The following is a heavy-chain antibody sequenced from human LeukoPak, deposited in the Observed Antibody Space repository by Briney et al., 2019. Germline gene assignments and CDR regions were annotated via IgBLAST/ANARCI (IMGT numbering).Heavy chain of an antibody. V-gene: IGHV3-33*01. D-gene: IGHD6-13*01. CDR3: ARVKPIAAGGD. CDR1: GFTFSSYG. CDR2: IWYDGSNK. Sequence: GRSLRLSCAASGFTFSSYGMHWVRQAPGKGLEWVAVIWYDGSNKHYADSVKGRFTISRDNSKNTLYLQMNSLRAEDTAVYYCARVKPIAAGGDWGQGTLVTVSS. J-gene: IGHJ4*02.